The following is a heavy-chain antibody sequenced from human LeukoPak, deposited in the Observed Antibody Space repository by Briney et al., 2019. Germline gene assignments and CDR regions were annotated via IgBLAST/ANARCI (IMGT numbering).Heavy chain of an antibody. Sequence: GGSLRLSCAASGLTFSSYAMSWVRQAPGKGLEWVSAISGSGGSTYYADSVKGRFTISRDNAKNSLYLQMNSLRAEDTAVYYCARDRGYSYGTDAFDIWGQGTMVTVSS. CDR1: GLTFSSYA. CDR3: ARDRGYSYGTDAFDI. J-gene: IGHJ3*02. D-gene: IGHD5-18*01. V-gene: IGHV3-23*01. CDR2: ISGSGGST.